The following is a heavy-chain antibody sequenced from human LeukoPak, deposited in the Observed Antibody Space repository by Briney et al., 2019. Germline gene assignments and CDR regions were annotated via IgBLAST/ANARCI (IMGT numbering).Heavy chain of an antibody. CDR3: ARDAPPYYYDSSGYLDY. CDR1: GFTFSSNS. CDR2: ISSTGGTI. V-gene: IGHV3-48*04. D-gene: IGHD3-22*01. Sequence: GGSLRLSCAASGFTFSSNSMNWVRQAPGKGLEWVSYISSTGGTIYYADSMKGRFTISRDNAKNSLYLQMNSLRAEDTAVYYCARDAPPYYYDSSGYLDYWGQGTLVTVSS. J-gene: IGHJ4*02.